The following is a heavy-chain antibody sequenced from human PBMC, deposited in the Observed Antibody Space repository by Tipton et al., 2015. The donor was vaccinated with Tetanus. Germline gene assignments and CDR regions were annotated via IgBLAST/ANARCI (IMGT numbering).Heavy chain of an antibody. CDR2: INQRGTT. D-gene: IGHD3-10*01. J-gene: IGHJ6*02. Sequence: TLSLTCAVSGGSSSSFYWSWIRQPPGGGLEWIGEINQRGTTYNPSLKRRATISVDSSATQLSLNLTSVTAADTAVYYCARGDYYGSGTYDVWGQGTTVTVPS. CDR1: GGSSSSFY. CDR3: ARGDYYGSGTYDV. V-gene: IGHV4-34*01.